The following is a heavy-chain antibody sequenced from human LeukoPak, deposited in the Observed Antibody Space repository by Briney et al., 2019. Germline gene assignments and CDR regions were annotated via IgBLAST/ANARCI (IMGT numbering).Heavy chain of an antibody. V-gene: IGHV3-30*18. CDR1: GFTFSSYG. Sequence: QPGGSLRLSCAASGFTFSSYGMHWVRQAPGKGLEWVAVISYDGSNKYYADSVKGRFTISRDNSKNTLYLQMNSLRAEDTAVYYCAKIGYSYGPPFTSYYYYYYMDVWGKGTTVTVSS. D-gene: IGHD5-18*01. CDR3: AKIGYSYGPPFTSYYYYYYMDV. J-gene: IGHJ6*03. CDR2: ISYDGSNK.